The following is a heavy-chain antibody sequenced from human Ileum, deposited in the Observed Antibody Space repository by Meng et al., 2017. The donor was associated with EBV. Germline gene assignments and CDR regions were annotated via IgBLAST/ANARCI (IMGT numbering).Heavy chain of an antibody. V-gene: IGHV4-61*01. CDR1: GGSVSISSYY. D-gene: IGHD5-18*01. CDR2: IYYSGTT. Sequence: QGQLTGSGPGLVQPSETLSLTCSVSGGSVSISSYYCSWIRQPPGKGLEWIGYIYYSGTTNYNPSLESRVTISVDTSKNQFSLKLRSVAASDTAVYYCARGWDTAMDSGWGQGTLVTVSS. CDR3: ARGWDTAMDSG. J-gene: IGHJ4*02.